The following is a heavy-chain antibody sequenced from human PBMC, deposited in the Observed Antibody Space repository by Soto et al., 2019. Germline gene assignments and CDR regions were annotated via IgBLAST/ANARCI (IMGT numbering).Heavy chain of an antibody. CDR2: ISGSGSST. CDR3: AKEGREPRKKNFDP. V-gene: IGHV3-23*01. Sequence: GGSLRLSCAASGFTFSSYAMSWVRQAPGKGLEWVSAISGSGSSTYYADAVKGRFTISRDNSKNTLYLQMNSLRAEDTAVYYCAKEGREPRKKNFDPWGQGTLVTSPQ. CDR1: GFTFSSYA. J-gene: IGHJ5*02. D-gene: IGHD1-26*01.